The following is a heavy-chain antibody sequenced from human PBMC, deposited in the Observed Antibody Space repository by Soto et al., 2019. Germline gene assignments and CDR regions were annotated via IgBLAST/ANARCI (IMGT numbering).Heavy chain of an antibody. CDR1: GYTFTNYY. Sequence: QVQLVQSGAEVKKPGASVKVSCEASGYTFTNYYIHWVRQARGQGLEWMGWINPNRGGTNFAQKFQGRVSITRDPSITTAYMELNRLTSDDTAVYYCARDLGYGGNSGAFDVWGQGTMITVSS. CDR2: INPNRGGT. J-gene: IGHJ3*01. CDR3: ARDLGYGGNSGAFDV. D-gene: IGHD4-17*01. V-gene: IGHV1-2*02.